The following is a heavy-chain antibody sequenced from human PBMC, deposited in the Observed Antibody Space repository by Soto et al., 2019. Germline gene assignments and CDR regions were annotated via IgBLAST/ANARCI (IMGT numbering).Heavy chain of an antibody. CDR3: ARWEDALDI. V-gene: IGHV4-34*01. CDR2: INHDESA. J-gene: IGHJ3*02. D-gene: IGHD1-26*01. CDR1: GGSSSAYY. Sequence: SETLSHTWAVYGGSSSAYYWIWFRQPPGKGLEWIGEINHDESANYSPSLKGRVSISLGTSKNQFSLKVTSVTAADTAVYYCARWEDALDIWARRTTVPGS.